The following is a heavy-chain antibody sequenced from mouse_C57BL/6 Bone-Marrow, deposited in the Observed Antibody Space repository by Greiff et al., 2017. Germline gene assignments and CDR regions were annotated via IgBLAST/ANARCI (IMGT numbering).Heavy chain of an antibody. J-gene: IGHJ2*01. CDR1: GYTFTNYW. Sequence: QVQLKQSGAELVRPGTSVKMSCKASGYTFTNYWIGWAKQRPGHGLEWIGDIDPGGGYTNYNEKFKGKATLTADKSSSTAYMQFSSLTSEDSAIYYCARKGTAQASYFDYWGQGTTLTVSS. D-gene: IGHD3-2*02. CDR2: IDPGGGYT. V-gene: IGHV1-63*01. CDR3: ARKGTAQASYFDY.